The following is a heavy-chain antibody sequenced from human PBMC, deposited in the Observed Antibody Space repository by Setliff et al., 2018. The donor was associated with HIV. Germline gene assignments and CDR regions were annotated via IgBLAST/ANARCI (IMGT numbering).Heavy chain of an antibody. D-gene: IGHD6-19*01. CDR1: GFTFCDCS. CDR3: AGAVHSDWYGNDAFDI. V-gene: IGHV3-48*04. CDR2: ITSTGSTI. Sequence: GGSLRLSCAASGFTFCDCSMNWVRQAPGKGLEWISYITSTGSTIFYADSVKGRFTISRDNAKNSLYLQMNSLRAEDTAVYYCAGAVHSDWYGNDAFDIWGQGTMVTVSS. J-gene: IGHJ3*02.